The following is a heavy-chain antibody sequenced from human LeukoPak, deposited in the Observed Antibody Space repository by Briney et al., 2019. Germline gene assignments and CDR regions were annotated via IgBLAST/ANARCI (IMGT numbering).Heavy chain of an antibody. V-gene: IGHV1-46*01. CDR2: INPSGGST. J-gene: IGHJ6*03. CDR3: AREVKGLWFGELFPRPYYYYYYMDV. CDR1: GYTFTSYD. Sequence: GASVKVSCKASGYTFTSYDINWVRQAIGQGLEWMGIINPSGGSTSYAQKFQGRVTMTRDTSTSTVYMELSSLRSEDTAVYYCAREVKGLWFGELFPRPYYYYYYMDVWGKGTTVTISS. D-gene: IGHD3-10*01.